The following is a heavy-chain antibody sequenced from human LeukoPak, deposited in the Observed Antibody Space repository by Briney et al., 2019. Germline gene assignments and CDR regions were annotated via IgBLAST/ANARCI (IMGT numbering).Heavy chain of an antibody. CDR2: INRDGTEK. D-gene: IGHD2-21*01. Sequence: GGSLRLSCTTSGCNFSDYRMTWVRQPPGKGLEWVAKINRDGTEKRFLASVEGRFTISGDNAKNSLDLQMRSLRPQDTAVYFCVRGDWYFDYWGQGILSPSPQ. CDR1: GCNFSDYR. J-gene: IGHJ4*02. V-gene: IGHV3-7*04. CDR3: VRGDWYFDY.